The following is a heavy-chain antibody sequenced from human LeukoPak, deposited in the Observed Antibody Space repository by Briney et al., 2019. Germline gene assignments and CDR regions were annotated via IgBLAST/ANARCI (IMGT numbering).Heavy chain of an antibody. V-gene: IGHV3-21*04. D-gene: IGHD2-15*01. CDR1: GFTFSRYS. CDR3: AKGWSEVVVADAFDI. J-gene: IGHJ3*02. CDR2: ISSSSSYI. Sequence: PGGSLRLSCAASGFTFSRYSMNWVRQAPGKGLEWVSSISSSSSYIYYADSVKGRFTISRDNSKNTLYLQMNSLRAEDTAVYYCAKGWSEVVVADAFDIWGQGTMVTVSS.